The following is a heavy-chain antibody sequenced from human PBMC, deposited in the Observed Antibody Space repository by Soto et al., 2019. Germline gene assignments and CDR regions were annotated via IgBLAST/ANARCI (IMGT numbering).Heavy chain of an antibody. Sequence: SSETLSLTSTVSGGSISSYDWSWIRQPPGKGLEWIGYIYYSGSTNYNPSLKSRVTISVDTSKNQFSLKLSSVTAADTAVYYCARAYCSSTSCYGYYFDYWGQGTLVTVSS. J-gene: IGHJ4*02. CDR2: IYYSGST. CDR3: ARAYCSSTSCYGYYFDY. D-gene: IGHD2-2*01. CDR1: GGSISSYD. V-gene: IGHV4-59*08.